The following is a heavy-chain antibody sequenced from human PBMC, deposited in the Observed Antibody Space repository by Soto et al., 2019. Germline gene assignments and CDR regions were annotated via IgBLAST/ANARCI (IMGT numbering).Heavy chain of an antibody. CDR2: ISGSGGSA. Sequence: GGSLRLSCAASGVTFSSYAMSWVRQAPGKGLEWVSAISGSGGSAYYADSVKGRFTISRDNSKNTLYLQMNSLRAEDTAVYYCAIQRVLIFGVVIPTGMDVWGQGTTVTVSS. J-gene: IGHJ6*02. V-gene: IGHV3-23*01. D-gene: IGHD3-3*01. CDR3: AIQRVLIFGVVIPTGMDV. CDR1: GVTFSSYA.